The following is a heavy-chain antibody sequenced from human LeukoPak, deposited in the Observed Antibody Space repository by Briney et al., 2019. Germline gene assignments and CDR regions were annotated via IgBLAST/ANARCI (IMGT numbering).Heavy chain of an antibody. D-gene: IGHD2-2*01. V-gene: IGHV3-23*01. Sequence: GGSLRLSCAASGFTFSSYAMSWVRQAPGKGLEWVSAISGSGGSTYYADSAKGRFTISRDNSKNTLYLQMNSLRAEDTAVYYCAKWSEYQLLPDDYWGQGTLVTVSS. J-gene: IGHJ4*02. CDR3: AKWSEYQLLPDDY. CDR2: ISGSGGST. CDR1: GFTFSSYA.